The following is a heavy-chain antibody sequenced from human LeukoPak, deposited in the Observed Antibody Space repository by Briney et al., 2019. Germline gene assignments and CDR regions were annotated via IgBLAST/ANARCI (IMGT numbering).Heavy chain of an antibody. J-gene: IGHJ4*02. D-gene: IGHD2-15*01. Sequence: GGSLRLSCAASGFSFSSYAMSWVRQAPGKGLEWVSLISVSGDTIYYADSVKGRFTVSRDNSKDTLYLQRNSLRAEDTAVYYCAKTQGYYDYWGQGTLVTVSS. CDR2: ISVSGDTI. V-gene: IGHV3-23*01. CDR3: AKTQGYYDY. CDR1: GFSFSSYA.